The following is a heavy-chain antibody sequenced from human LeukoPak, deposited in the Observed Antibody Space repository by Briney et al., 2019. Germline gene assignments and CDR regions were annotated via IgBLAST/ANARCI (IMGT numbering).Heavy chain of an antibody. Sequence: PGGSLRLSCAASGFTFSDYSLNWVRQAPGKGLEWVSCISGDSRYIYYADSVEGRSTISRDNAQNSLYLHMNSLRAEDTAVYYCARGPFSSSWSDFDYWGQGTLVTASS. CDR2: ISGDSRYI. J-gene: IGHJ4*02. CDR1: GFTFSDYS. CDR3: ARGPFSSSWSDFDY. V-gene: IGHV3-21*06. D-gene: IGHD6-13*01.